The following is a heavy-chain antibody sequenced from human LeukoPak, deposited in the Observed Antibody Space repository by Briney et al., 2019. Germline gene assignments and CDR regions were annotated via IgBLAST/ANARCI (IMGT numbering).Heavy chain of an antibody. J-gene: IGHJ5*02. Sequence: GASVKVSCKASGGTFSSYAISWVRQAPGQGLEWMGGIIPIFGTANYAQKFLGRVTITRDESTSTAYMELSSLRSEDTAVYYCARELHNWFDPWGQGTLVTVSS. CDR2: IIPIFGTA. CDR1: GGTFSSYA. V-gene: IGHV1-69*05. CDR3: ARELHNWFDP.